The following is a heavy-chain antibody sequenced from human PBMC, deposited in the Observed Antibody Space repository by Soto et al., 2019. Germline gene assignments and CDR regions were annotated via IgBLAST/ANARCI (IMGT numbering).Heavy chain of an antibody. V-gene: IGHV1-69*13. J-gene: IGHJ5*02. CDR2: IIPIFGTA. CDR1: GGTFSSYA. D-gene: IGHD3-22*01. Sequence: SVKVSCKASGGTFSSYAISWVRQAPGQGLEWMGGIIPIFGTANYAQKFQGRVTITADESTSTAYMELNSLRSEDTAVYYCANGSYDSSGYYYWFDPWGQGTLVTVSS. CDR3: ANGSYDSSGYYYWFDP.